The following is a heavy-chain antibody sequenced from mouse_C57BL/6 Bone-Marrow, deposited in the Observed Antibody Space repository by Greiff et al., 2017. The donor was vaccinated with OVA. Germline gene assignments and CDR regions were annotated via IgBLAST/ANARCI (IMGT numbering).Heavy chain of an antibody. CDR1: GYTFTSYW. V-gene: IGHV1-55*01. Sequence: QVQLQQPGAELVKPGASVKMSCKASGYTFTSYWITWVKQRPGQGLEWIGDIYPGSGSTNYNEKFKSKATLTVDTSSSTAYMQLSSLTSEDSAVYYCAEGYYSNFYYAMDYWGQGTSVTVSS. CDR3: AEGYYSNFYYAMDY. J-gene: IGHJ4*01. CDR2: IYPGSGST. D-gene: IGHD2-5*01.